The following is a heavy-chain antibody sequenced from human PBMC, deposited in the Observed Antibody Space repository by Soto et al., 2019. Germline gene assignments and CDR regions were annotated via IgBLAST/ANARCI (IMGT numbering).Heavy chain of an antibody. CDR3: ARDPLIEYSSSSGAFDI. CDR2: INSDGSST. Sequence: GGSLRLSCAASGFTFSSYWMHWVRQAPGKGLVWVSRINSDGSSTSYADSVKGRCTISGDNAKNTLYLQRNSLRAEDTAVYYCARDPLIEYSSSSGAFDIWGQGTMVTVSS. D-gene: IGHD6-6*01. V-gene: IGHV3-74*01. CDR1: GFTFSSYW. J-gene: IGHJ3*02.